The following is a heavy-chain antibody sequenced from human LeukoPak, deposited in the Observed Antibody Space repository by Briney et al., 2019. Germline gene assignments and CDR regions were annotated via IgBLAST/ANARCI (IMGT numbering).Heavy chain of an antibody. D-gene: IGHD1-26*01. CDR1: GFTFSSHP. CDR2: ISGSSDAR. J-gene: IGHJ4*02. CDR3: ARVVGGLSEADY. V-gene: IGHV3-48*01. Sequence: GGSLRLSCAASGFTFSSHPMIWVRQAPGKGLECVSYISGSSDARHYADSVMGRFTISRDNAENSLYLQMNSLRVEDTAVYYCARVVGGLSEADYWGQGTLVTVSS.